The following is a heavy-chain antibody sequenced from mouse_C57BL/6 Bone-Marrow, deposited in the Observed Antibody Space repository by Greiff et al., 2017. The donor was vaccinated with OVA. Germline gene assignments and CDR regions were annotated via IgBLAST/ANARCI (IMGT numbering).Heavy chain of an antibody. CDR3: TREGIYYDYAWFAY. Sequence: DVQLVESGEGLVKPGGSLKLSCAASGFTFSSYAMSWVRQTPEKRLEWVAYISSGGDYIYYADTVKGRFTISRDNARNTLYLQMSSLKSEDTAMYYCTREGIYYDYAWFAYWGQGTLVTVSA. V-gene: IGHV5-9-1*02. CDR2: ISSGGDYI. D-gene: IGHD2-4*01. CDR1: GFTFSSYA. J-gene: IGHJ3*01.